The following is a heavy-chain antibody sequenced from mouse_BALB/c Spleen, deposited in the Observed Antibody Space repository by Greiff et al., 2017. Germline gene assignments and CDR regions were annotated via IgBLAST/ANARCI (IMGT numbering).Heavy chain of an antibody. CDR3: ARDYYYGSSYRYAMDY. CDR2: ISYDGSN. J-gene: IGHJ4*01. CDR1: GYSITSGYY. Sequence: EVQLQESGPGLVKPSQSLSLTCSVTGYSITSGYYWNWIRQFPGNKLEWMGYISYDGSNNYNPSLKNRISITRDTSKNQFFLKLNSVTTEDTATYYCARDYYYGSSYRYAMDYWGQGTSVTVSS. V-gene: IGHV3-6*02. D-gene: IGHD1-1*01.